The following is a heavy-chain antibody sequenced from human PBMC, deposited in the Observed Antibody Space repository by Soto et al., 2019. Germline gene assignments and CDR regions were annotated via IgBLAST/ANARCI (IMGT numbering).Heavy chain of an antibody. Sequence: QVQLQESGPGLVKPSQTLSLTCTVSGGSISSGGYYWSWIRQHPGKGLEWIGYIYYRGSTYYNPSLKSRVTISVDTSKNQFSLKLNSVTAADTAVYYCARGATGDYGDAAWDPHFFDFWGQGTLVTVSS. CDR1: GGSISSGGYY. D-gene: IGHD4-17*01. CDR2: IYYRGST. J-gene: IGHJ4*02. CDR3: ARGATGDYGDAAWDPHFFDF. V-gene: IGHV4-31*03.